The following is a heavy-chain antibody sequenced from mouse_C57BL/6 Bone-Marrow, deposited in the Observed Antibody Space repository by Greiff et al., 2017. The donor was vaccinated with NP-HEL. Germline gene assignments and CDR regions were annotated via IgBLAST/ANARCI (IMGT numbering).Heavy chain of an antibody. D-gene: IGHD1-1*01. J-gene: IGHJ1*03. CDR2: IYPSDSET. CDR3: ARFTTVVAPYWYFDV. Sequence: QVQLQQPGAELVRPGSSVKLSCKASGYTFTSYWMDWVKQRPGQGLEWIGNIYPSDSETHYNQKFKDKATLTVDKSSSTAYMQLSSLTSEDSAVYYCARFTTVVAPYWYFDVWGTGTTVTVSS. CDR1: GYTFTSYW. V-gene: IGHV1-61*01.